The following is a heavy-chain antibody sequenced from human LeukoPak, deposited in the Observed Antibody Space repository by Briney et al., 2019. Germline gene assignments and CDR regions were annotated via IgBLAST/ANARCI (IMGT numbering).Heavy chain of an antibody. D-gene: IGHD3-3*01. CDR2: ISSSSNYI. J-gene: IGHJ4*02. V-gene: IGHV3-21*01. CDR1: GFSFDNYC. CDR3: ARDLTDDFWSGYHLDY. Sequence: GGSLRLSCAASGFSFDNYCMNWVRQAPGKGLEWVPTISSSSNYIYYADSVKGRFTISRDNAKNSLYLQMNSLRAEDTAVYYCARDLTDDFWSGYHLDYWGQGNLVTVSS.